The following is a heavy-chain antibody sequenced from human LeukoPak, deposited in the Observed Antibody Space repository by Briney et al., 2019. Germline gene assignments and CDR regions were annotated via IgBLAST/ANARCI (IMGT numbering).Heavy chain of an antibody. J-gene: IGHJ4*02. Sequence: SVKVSCKASGGTFISYAISWVRQAPGQGLEWMGGIIPIFGTANYAQKFQGRVTITADESTSTAYMELSSLRSEDTAVYYCARDGGSVELWLDYWGQGTLVTVSS. D-gene: IGHD5-18*01. CDR3: ARDGGSVELWLDY. V-gene: IGHV1-69*13. CDR2: IIPIFGTA. CDR1: GGTFISYA.